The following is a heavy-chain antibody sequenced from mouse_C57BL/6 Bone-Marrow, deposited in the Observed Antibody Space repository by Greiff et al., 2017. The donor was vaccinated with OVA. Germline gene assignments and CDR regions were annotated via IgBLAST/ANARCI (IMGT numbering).Heavy chain of an antibody. CDR1: GYSITSGYY. CDR2: ISYDGSN. J-gene: IGHJ4*01. V-gene: IGHV3-6*01. CDR3: AREEGFPYAMDY. Sequence: EVQRVESGPGLVKPSQSLSLTCSVTGYSITSGYYWNWIRQFPGNKLEWMGYISYDGSNNYNPSLKNRISITRDTSKNQFFLKLNSVTTEDTATYYCAREEGFPYAMDYWGQGTSVTVSS.